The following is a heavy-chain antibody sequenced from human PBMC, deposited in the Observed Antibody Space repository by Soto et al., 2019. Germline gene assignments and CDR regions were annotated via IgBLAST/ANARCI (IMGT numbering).Heavy chain of an antibody. CDR1: GFTFSSYG. D-gene: IGHD3-3*01. CDR3: AKDWHDFWSGYPPGTFDY. CDR2: ISYDGSNK. J-gene: IGHJ4*02. Sequence: QVQLVESGGGVVQPGRSLRLSCAASGFTFSSYGMHWVRQAPGKGLEWVAVISYDGSNKYYADSVKGRFTISRDNSKNTLYLQMNSLRAEDTAVYYCAKDWHDFWSGYPPGTFDYWGQGTLVTVSS. V-gene: IGHV3-30*18.